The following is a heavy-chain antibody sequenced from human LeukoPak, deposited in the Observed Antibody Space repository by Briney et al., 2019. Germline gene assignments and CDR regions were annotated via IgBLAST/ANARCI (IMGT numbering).Heavy chain of an antibody. CDR3: AKDRGVWAFDI. CDR1: GITLSSYD. Sequence: GGSLRLSCAASGITLSSYDMHWVRQAPGKALEWVAVISYDGSNKDYADSVKGRFTISRDNSKNALDLQMNSLRAEDTAVYYCAKDRGVWAFDIWGQGTMVTVSS. D-gene: IGHD3-10*01. J-gene: IGHJ3*02. V-gene: IGHV3-30-3*01. CDR2: ISYDGSNK.